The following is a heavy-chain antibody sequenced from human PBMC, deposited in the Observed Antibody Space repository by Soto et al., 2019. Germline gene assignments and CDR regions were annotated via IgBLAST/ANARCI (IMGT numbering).Heavy chain of an antibody. CDR1: GFTFSSYA. CDR2: ISGSGGST. CDR3: AKDHWYYDFWSGYYKKRGWFDP. Sequence: GGSLRLSCAASGFTFSSYAMSWVRQAPGKGLEWVSAISGSGGSTYYADSVKGRFTISRDNSKNTLYLQMNSLRAEDTAVYYCAKDHWYYDFWSGYYKKRGWFDPWGQGTLVTVSS. D-gene: IGHD3-3*01. J-gene: IGHJ5*02. V-gene: IGHV3-23*01.